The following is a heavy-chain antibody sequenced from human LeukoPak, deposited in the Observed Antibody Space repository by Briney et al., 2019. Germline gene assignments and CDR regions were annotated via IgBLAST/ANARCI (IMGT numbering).Heavy chain of an antibody. Sequence: PSETLSLTCSVSAGSISIHYWSWIRQPPGKGLEWIGYIYYSGTTNYNPSLKSRVTISVDTSKNQFSLKLSSVTAADTAVYYCARGVYIAAAQYGYWGQGTLVTVSS. CDR3: ARGVYIAAAQYGY. J-gene: IGHJ4*02. CDR2: IYYSGTT. CDR1: AGSISIHY. D-gene: IGHD6-13*01. V-gene: IGHV4-59*11.